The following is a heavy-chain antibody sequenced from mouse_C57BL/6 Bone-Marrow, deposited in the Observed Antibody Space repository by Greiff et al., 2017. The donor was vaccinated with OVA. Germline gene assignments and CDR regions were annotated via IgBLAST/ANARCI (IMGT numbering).Heavy chain of an antibody. J-gene: IGHJ3*01. D-gene: IGHD3-2*02. CDR2: IYPRSGNT. V-gene: IGHV1-81*01. Sequence: VKLMESGAELARPGASVKLSCKASGYTFTSYGISWVKQRTGQGLEWIGEIYPRSGNTYYNEKFKGKATLTADKSSSTAYMELRSLTSEDSAVYFCASRQLRLRVACAHWGQGTLVTVSA. CDR3: ASRQLRLRVACAH. CDR1: GYTFTSYG.